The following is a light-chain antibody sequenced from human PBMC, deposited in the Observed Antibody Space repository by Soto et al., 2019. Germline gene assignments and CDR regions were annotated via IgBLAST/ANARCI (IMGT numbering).Light chain of an antibody. CDR2: EVS. J-gene: IGLJ7*01. Sequence: QSALTQPASVSGSPEQSITISCTGTSSDVGGYNYVSWYQQHPGKAPKLMIYEVSNRPSGVSNRFSGSKSGNTASLTISGLQAEDEADYYCSSFTSINTWVFGGGTQLTVL. CDR1: SSDVGGYNY. CDR3: SSFTSINTWV. V-gene: IGLV2-14*01.